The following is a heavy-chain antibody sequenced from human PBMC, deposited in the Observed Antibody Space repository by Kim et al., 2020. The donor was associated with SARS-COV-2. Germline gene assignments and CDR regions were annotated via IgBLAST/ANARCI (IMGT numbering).Heavy chain of an antibody. CDR2: IWYDGSNK. CDR3: ARSHLRLMVYARGGKLFDY. J-gene: IGHJ4*02. V-gene: IGHV3-33*01. D-gene: IGHD2-8*01. Sequence: GGSLRLSCAASGFTFSSYGMHWVRQAPGKGLEWVAVIWYDGSNKYYADSVKDRFTISRDNSKNTLYLQMNSLRAEDTAVYYCARSHLRLMVYARGGKLFDYWGQGTLVTVSS. CDR1: GFTFSSYG.